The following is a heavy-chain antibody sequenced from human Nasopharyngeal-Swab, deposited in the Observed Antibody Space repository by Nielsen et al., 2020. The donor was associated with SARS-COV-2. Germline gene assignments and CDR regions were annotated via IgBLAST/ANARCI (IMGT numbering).Heavy chain of an antibody. CDR3: ARGARITIFGVVSQLDV. J-gene: IGHJ6*02. V-gene: IGHV4-31*02. CDR2: IYYSGST. D-gene: IGHD3-3*01. Sequence: WIRQPPGKGLEGIGYIYYSGSTYYNPSLKSRVTISVDTSKNQFSLKLSSVTAADTAVYYCARGARITIFGVVSQLDVWGQGTTVTVSS.